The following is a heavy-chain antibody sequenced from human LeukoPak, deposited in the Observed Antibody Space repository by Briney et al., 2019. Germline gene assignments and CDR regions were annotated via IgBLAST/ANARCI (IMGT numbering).Heavy chain of an antibody. CDR3: ARQGIRYGSESYYMRGWFDP. CDR2: ISSSGST. D-gene: IGHD3-10*01. J-gene: IGHJ5*02. V-gene: IGHV4-4*07. Sequence: SETLSLTCSVSGDSITYFYWSWIRQAAGKGLEWIGRISSSGSTIYNPSLKSQVTMSVDTSKNQFSLKLSSVTAADTAIYYCARQGIRYGSESYYMRGWFDPWGQGTLVTVSS. CDR1: GDSITYFY.